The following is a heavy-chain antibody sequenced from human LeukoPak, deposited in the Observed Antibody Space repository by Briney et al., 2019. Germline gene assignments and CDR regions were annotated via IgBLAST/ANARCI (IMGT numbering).Heavy chain of an antibody. Sequence: GGSLRLSCAASGFTFDDYAMHWVRQAPGKGLEWVSGISWNSGSIGYADSVKGRFTISRDNAKNSLYLQMNSLRAEDTALYYCAKADYGDYSDAFVIWGQGTMVTVSS. CDR3: AKADYGDYSDAFVI. CDR2: ISWNSGSI. D-gene: IGHD4-17*01. J-gene: IGHJ3*02. V-gene: IGHV3-9*01. CDR1: GFTFDDYA.